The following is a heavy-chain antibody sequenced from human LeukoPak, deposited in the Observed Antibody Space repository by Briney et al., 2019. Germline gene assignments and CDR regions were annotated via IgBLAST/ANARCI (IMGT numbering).Heavy chain of an antibody. CDR1: GFTFSNAW. D-gene: IGHD3-10*01. CDR3: TTAHLLYITMVRGVIYTDGMDV. V-gene: IGHV3-15*01. J-gene: IGHJ6*02. CDR2: IKSKTDGGTT. Sequence: PGGSLRLSCAASGFTFSNAWMSWVRQAPGKGLEWVGRIKSKTDGGTTDYAAPVKGRFTISRDDSKNTLYLQMNSLKTEDTAVYYCTTAHLLYITMVRGVIYTDGMDVWGQGTPVTVSS.